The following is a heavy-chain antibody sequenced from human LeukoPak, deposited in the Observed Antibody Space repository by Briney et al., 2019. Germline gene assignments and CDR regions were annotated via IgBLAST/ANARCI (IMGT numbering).Heavy chain of an antibody. J-gene: IGHJ4*02. V-gene: IGHV2-5*02. CDR1: GFSLSTSGVG. CDR3: AHIPRLYYYDSSGEFDY. CDR2: IYWDDDK. Sequence: SGPTLVNPTQTLTLTCTFSGFSLSTSGVGVGWIRQPPGKALEWLALIYWDDDKRYSPSLKSRLTITKDTSKNQVVLTMTNMDPVDTATYYCAHIPRLYYYDSSGEFDYWGQGTLVTVSS. D-gene: IGHD3-22*01.